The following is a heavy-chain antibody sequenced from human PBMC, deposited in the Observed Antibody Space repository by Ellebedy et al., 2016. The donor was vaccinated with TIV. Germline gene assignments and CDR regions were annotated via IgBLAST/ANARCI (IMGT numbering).Heavy chain of an antibody. D-gene: IGHD3-9*01. CDR2: ISAYNGNT. CDR1: GYTFTSYG. CDR3: ARACSDILTGYYYYGMDV. V-gene: IGHV1-18*01. J-gene: IGHJ6*02. Sequence: ASVKVSXXASGYTFTSYGISWVRQAPGQGLEWMGWISAYNGNTNYAQKLQGRVTMTTDTSTSTAYMELRSLRSDDTAVYYCARACSDILTGYYYYGMDVWGQGTTVTVSS.